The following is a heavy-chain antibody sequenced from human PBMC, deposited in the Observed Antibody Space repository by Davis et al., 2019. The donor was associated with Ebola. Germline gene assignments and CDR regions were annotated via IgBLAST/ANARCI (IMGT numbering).Heavy chain of an antibody. V-gene: IGHV4-4*02. CDR2: IYHSGST. D-gene: IGHD6-19*01. CDR3: AREFGGNSSGWVHFDY. Sequence: PSETLSLTCAVSGGSISSSNWWSWVRQPPGKGLEWIGEIYHSGSTNYNPSLKSRVTISVDKSKNQFSLKLSSVTAADTAVYYCAREFGGNSSGWVHFDYWGQGTLVTVSS. J-gene: IGHJ4*02. CDR1: GGSISSSNW.